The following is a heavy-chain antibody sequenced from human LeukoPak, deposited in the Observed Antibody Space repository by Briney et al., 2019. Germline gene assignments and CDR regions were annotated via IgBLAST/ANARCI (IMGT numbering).Heavy chain of an antibody. D-gene: IGHD1-26*01. J-gene: IGHJ5*02. CDR2: ISGSGGGST. CDR3: AKDLEARGLVRWFDP. Sequence: GGSLRLSCAASGFTFSSYAMSWVRQAPGKGLEWVSGISGSGGGSTYDADSVKGRFTISRDNSKNTLYLQMNSLRAEDTAVYYCAKDLEARGLVRWFDPWGQGTLVTVSS. CDR1: GFTFSSYA. V-gene: IGHV3-23*01.